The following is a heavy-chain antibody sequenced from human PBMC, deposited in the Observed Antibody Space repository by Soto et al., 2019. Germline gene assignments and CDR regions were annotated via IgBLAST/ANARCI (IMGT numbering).Heavy chain of an antibody. D-gene: IGHD5-18*01. CDR2: IYPGDSDT. J-gene: IGHJ5*02. Sequence: GESLKISCKGSGYSFTSYWIGWVRQMPGKGLEWMGIIYPGDSDTRYSPSFQGQVTISADKSISTAYLQWSSLKASDTAMYYCARHGRGYSYRLPLLPHAHSIKNNWFDPWGQGTLVTVSS. CDR3: ARHGRGYSYRLPLLPHAHSIKNNWFDP. CDR1: GYSFTSYW. V-gene: IGHV5-51*01.